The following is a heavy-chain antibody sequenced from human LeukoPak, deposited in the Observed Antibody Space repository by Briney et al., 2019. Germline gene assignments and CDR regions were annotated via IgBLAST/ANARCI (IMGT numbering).Heavy chain of an antibody. J-gene: IGHJ4*02. CDR1: GFTFSSYA. Sequence: GGSLRLSCAASGFTFSSYAMSWVRQAPGKGLEWVSAISGSGGSTYYADSVKGRFTISRDNSKNTLYLHMNSLRAEDTAVYYCAKRVGYSYGRDDYWGQGTLVTVSS. CDR3: AKRVGYSYGRDDY. D-gene: IGHD5-18*01. V-gene: IGHV3-23*01. CDR2: ISGSGGST.